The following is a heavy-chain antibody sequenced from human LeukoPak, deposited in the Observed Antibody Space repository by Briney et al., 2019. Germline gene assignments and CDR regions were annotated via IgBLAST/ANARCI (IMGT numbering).Heavy chain of an antibody. CDR3: ASGIAAAGPHAFDI. CDR1: GGSISSYY. CDR2: IYYSGST. Sequence: SETLSLTCTVSGGSISSYYWSWIRQPPGKGLEWIGYIYYSGSTNCNPSLKSRVTISVDTSKNQFSLKLSSVTAADTAVYYCASGIAAAGPHAFDIWGQGTMVTVSS. J-gene: IGHJ3*02. V-gene: IGHV4-59*01. D-gene: IGHD6-13*01.